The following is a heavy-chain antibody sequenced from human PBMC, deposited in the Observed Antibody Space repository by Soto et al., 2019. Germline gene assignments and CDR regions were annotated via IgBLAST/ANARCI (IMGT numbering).Heavy chain of an antibody. V-gene: IGHV3-64*01. CDR3: ARRIPFGYGMDV. CDR1: GFTFSSYA. D-gene: IGHD2-21*01. CDR2: INSNGGNT. J-gene: IGHJ6*02. Sequence: EVQLVESGGGLVQPGGSLRLSCAASGFTFSSYAMHWVCQAPGKGLEYVSVINSNGGNTDYARSVKGRFTISRDNSKNTLYLQMGSLRAEDMAVYYCARRIPFGYGMDVWGQGTTVTVSS.